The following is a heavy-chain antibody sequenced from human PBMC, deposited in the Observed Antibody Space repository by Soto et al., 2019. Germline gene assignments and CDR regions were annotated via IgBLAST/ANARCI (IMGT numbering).Heavy chain of an antibody. Sequence: PGGSLRLSCAASGFTFSSYAMHWVRQAPGKGLEWVAVISYDGSNKYYADSVKGRFTISRDNSKNTLYLQMNSLRAEDTAVYYCARDLYSLPFDPWGQGTLVTVPS. CDR2: ISYDGSNK. D-gene: IGHD4-4*01. J-gene: IGHJ5*02. V-gene: IGHV3-30-3*01. CDR3: ARDLYSLPFDP. CDR1: GFTFSSYA.